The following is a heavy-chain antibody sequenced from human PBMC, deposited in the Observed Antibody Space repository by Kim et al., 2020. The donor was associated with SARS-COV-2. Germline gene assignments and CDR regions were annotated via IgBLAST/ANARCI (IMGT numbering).Heavy chain of an antibody. CDR2: IYYSGST. CDR1: GGSISSYY. Sequence: SETLSLTCTVSGGSISSYYWSWIRQPPGKGLEWIGYIYYSGSTNYNPSLKSRVTISVDTSKNQFSLKLSSVTAADTAVYYCARDQRGPGCSSTSCYGPNTYYYSYGMDVWGQGTTVTVSS. D-gene: IGHD2-2*01. V-gene: IGHV4-59*13. CDR3: ARDQRGPGCSSTSCYGPNTYYYSYGMDV. J-gene: IGHJ6*02.